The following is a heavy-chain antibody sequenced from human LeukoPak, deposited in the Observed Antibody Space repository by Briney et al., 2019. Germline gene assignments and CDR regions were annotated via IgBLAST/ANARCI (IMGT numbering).Heavy chain of an antibody. CDR2: IHNTGNA. Sequence: SETLSLTCTVSGGSFGSGDYYWSWVRQPPGKGLEWIGYIHNTGNAYYNPSLKSRVTVSIDTSRNQFSLKVTSVTAADTAVYYCARPIYGSGRRGAFDIWGQGTMVTVSS. D-gene: IGHD3-10*01. CDR3: ARPIYGSGRRGAFDI. CDR1: GGSFGSGDYY. V-gene: IGHV4-30-4*08. J-gene: IGHJ3*02.